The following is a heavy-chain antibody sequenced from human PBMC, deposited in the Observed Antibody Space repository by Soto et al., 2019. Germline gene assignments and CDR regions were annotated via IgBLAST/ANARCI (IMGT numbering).Heavy chain of an antibody. J-gene: IGHJ6*02. Sequence: SETLSLTCAGYGGSLSGYYWSWIRQPPGKGLEWIGEINHSGSTNYNPSLKSRATISVDTSKNQFSLKLSSVTAADTAVYYCARGRAMVRGVLVFRYGMDVWGQGTTVTVSS. CDR3: ARGRAMVRGVLVFRYGMDV. V-gene: IGHV4-34*01. CDR1: GGSLSGYY. D-gene: IGHD3-10*01. CDR2: INHSGST.